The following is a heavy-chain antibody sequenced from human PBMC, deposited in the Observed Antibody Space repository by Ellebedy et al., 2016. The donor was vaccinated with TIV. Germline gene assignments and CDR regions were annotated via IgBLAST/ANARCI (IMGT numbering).Heavy chain of an antibody. Sequence: GESLKISCAASGFTFSNYGMHWVRQAPGKGLEWVAVVSYDGSNKYYADSVKGRFTISRDNSKNTLYLQMNSLRAEDTAVYFCGTVATTFDYWGQGTLVTVSS. V-gene: IGHV3-30*03. D-gene: IGHD5-24*01. CDR3: GTVATTFDY. CDR1: GFTFSNYG. J-gene: IGHJ4*02. CDR2: VSYDGSNK.